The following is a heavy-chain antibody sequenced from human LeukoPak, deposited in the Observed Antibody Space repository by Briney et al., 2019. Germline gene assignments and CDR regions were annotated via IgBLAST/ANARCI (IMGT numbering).Heavy chain of an antibody. V-gene: IGHV3-23*01. D-gene: IGHD6-19*01. CDR3: AKEYRFSYSSGWYWDY. CDR1: GFTFSSYA. CDR2: ISGSGGST. Sequence: GGSLRLSCVASGFTFSSYAMSWVRQAPGKGLEWVSAISGSGGSTYYADSVKGRFTISRDNSKNTLYLQMNSLRAEDTAVYYCAKEYRFSYSSGWYWDYWGQGTLVTVSS. J-gene: IGHJ4*02.